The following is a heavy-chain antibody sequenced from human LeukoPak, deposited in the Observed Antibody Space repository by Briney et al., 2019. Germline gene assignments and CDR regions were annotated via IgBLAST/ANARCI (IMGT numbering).Heavy chain of an antibody. V-gene: IGHV3-7*01. CDR3: ARGGGCSGGSCYSTTPYYYYGMDV. D-gene: IGHD2-15*01. CDR2: IKQDGGAK. Sequence: PGGSLRLSCAAPGFTFSSYWMSWVRQAPGKGLEWVSNIKQDGGAKYYVDSVKGRFTISKDNAKNSLYLQMNSLRAEDTAVYYCARGGGCSGGSCYSTTPYYYYGMDVWGQGTTVTVSS. CDR1: GFTFSSYW. J-gene: IGHJ6*02.